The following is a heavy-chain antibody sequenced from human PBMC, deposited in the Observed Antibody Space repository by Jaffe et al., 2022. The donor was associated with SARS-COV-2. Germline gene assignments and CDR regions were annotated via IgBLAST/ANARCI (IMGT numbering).Heavy chain of an antibody. CDR1: GNPFSSNY. D-gene: IGHD1-7*01. CDR2: VDPSLGST. V-gene: IGHV1-46*01. J-gene: IGHJ5*01. CDR3: ARGDYNWNYHWFDS. Sequence: QVQLVQSGAEVKKPGASVKVSCKASGNPFSSNYFHWVRQAPGQGLEWMGVVDPSLGSTRYARKFQGRITMTRDTSTTTVCMELGSLTAEDTAVYYCARGDYNWNYHWFDSWGQGTLVTVSS.